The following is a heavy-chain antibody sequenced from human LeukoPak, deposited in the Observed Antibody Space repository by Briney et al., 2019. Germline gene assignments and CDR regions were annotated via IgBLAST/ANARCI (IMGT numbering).Heavy chain of an antibody. Sequence: PGGSLRLSCAASGFTFSSYWMSWVRQAPGKGLEWVANIKQDGSEKYYVDSVKGRFTISRDNAKNSLYLQMNSLRAEDTAVYYCARRNGDYYYYYYGMDVWGQGTTVTVSS. CDR3: ARRNGDYYYYYYGMDV. CDR2: IKQDGSEK. V-gene: IGHV3-7*03. J-gene: IGHJ6*02. D-gene: IGHD4-17*01. CDR1: GFTFSSYW.